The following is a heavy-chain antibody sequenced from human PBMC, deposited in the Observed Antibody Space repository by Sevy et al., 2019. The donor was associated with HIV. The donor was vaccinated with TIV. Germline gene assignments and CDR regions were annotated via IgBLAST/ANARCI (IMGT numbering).Heavy chain of an antibody. CDR3: AREGSYSYDSSGYYPFDY. J-gene: IGHJ4*01. CDR2: ITPNSGGT. Sequence: ASVKVSCKTSGYTFTGYSMHWVRQAPGQGLEWMGRITPNSGGTNYAQKFQGRVTMTRDTPIRTAYMELSRLRSDDTAVYYCAREGSYSYDSSGYYPFDYWGHGTLVTVSS. CDR1: GYTFTGYS. V-gene: IGHV1-2*06. D-gene: IGHD3-22*01.